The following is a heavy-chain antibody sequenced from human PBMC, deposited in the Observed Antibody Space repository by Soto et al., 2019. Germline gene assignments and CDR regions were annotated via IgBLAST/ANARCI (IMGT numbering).Heavy chain of an antibody. V-gene: IGHV4-39*07. CDR3: ARDRGLSSGYPPA. J-gene: IGHJ5*02. Sequence: SATLSLTCTVSGGSISSSSYYWGWIRQAPGKGLEWIGSIYYSGSTYYNPSLKSRVTISVDTSKNQFSLKLSSVTAADTAVYYCARDRGLSSGYPPAWSQGTLVTVYS. D-gene: IGHD3-22*01. CDR1: GGSISSSSYY. CDR2: IYYSGST.